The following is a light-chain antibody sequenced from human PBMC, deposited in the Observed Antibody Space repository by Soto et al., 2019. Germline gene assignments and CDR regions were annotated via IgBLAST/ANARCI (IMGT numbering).Light chain of an antibody. CDR2: AAS. CDR3: QQSYSTPRT. CDR1: QSISSY. J-gene: IGKJ1*01. V-gene: IGKV1-39*01. Sequence: DIQMTQSPSTLSGSVGDRVTITCRASQSISSYLHWYQQKPGKAPKVLIYAASSLQSGVPSRFSGSGSGTDFTLTISSLQPEDFATYYCQQSYSTPRTFGQGTKVDI.